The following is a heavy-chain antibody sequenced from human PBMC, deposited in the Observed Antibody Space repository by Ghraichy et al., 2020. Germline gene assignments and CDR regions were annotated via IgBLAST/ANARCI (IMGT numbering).Heavy chain of an antibody. Sequence: GGSLRLSCAASGFTFSKYWMHWVRQATGKGLVWISRINDDGSSTTHADSVKGRFTISRDNDKNTLYLLMNCLRVEDAAVYYCAGPLSHYAFDTWGQGTMVTVSS. CDR3: AGPLSHYAFDT. CDR1: GFTFSKYW. J-gene: IGHJ3*02. V-gene: IGHV3-74*01. CDR2: INDDGSST.